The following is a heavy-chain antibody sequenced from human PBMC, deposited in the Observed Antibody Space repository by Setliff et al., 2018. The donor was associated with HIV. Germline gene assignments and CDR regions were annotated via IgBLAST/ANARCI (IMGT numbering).Heavy chain of an antibody. Sequence: SETLSLTCTVSGASINNYYWTWIRQSPGEGVEWIGHFYYGGHTEYNPSLMSRVTLSGDKSKNQISLRLTSVTAADTAVYYCARVDYEILTGYPYTYYYYMDVWGKGTTVTVSS. CDR1: GASINNYY. J-gene: IGHJ6*03. V-gene: IGHV4-59*01. CDR3: ARVDYEILTGYPYTYYYYMDV. CDR2: FYYGGHT. D-gene: IGHD3-9*01.